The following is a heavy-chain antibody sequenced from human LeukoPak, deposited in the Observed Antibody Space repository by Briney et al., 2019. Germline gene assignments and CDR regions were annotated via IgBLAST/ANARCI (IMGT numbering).Heavy chain of an antibody. Sequence: GGSLRLSCAASGFSVSTKYMSWVRQAPGKGLEWVSVIYSGGSTYYADSVKGRFIISRDNSRNTLYLQMNSLKTEDTAVYYCTTDSRPWELRALDYWGQGTLVTVSS. CDR1: GFSVSTKY. CDR3: TTDSRPWELRALDY. D-gene: IGHD1-26*01. CDR2: IYSGGST. J-gene: IGHJ4*02. V-gene: IGHV3-66*01.